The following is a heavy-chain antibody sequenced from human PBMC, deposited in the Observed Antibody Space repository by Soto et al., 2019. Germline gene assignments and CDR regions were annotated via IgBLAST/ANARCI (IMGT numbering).Heavy chain of an antibody. Sequence: GGSMRLSCAASGLTFSSYAMSWVRQAPGKGLEWVSAISGSGGSTYYADSVKGRFTISRDNSKNTLYLQMNSLRAEDTAVYYCAKAGYYDFWSGYYVDYWGQGTLVTVSS. D-gene: IGHD3-3*01. J-gene: IGHJ4*02. V-gene: IGHV3-23*01. CDR2: ISGSGGST. CDR1: GLTFSSYA. CDR3: AKAGYYDFWSGYYVDY.